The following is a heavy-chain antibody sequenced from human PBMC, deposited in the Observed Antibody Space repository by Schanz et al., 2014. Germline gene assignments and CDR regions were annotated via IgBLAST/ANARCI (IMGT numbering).Heavy chain of an antibody. J-gene: IGHJ4*02. V-gene: IGHV3-66*02. CDR3: ARPRFDYGEVDY. CDR1: GFTVSSNH. D-gene: IGHD4-17*01. Sequence: EGQLAESGGGLVQPGGSLRLSCAVSGFTVSSNHMSWVRQAPGKGLEWVSGISGSGGSTYYADSVKGRFTISRDNSKTTLYLHMNTLRSEDTAVYYCARPRFDYGEVDYWGQGTLVTVSS. CDR2: ISGSGGST.